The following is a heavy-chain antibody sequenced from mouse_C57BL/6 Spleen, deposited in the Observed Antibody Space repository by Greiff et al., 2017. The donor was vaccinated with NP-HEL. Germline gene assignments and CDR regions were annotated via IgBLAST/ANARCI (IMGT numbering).Heavy chain of an antibody. CDR2: IYPRDGST. CDR1: GYTFTSYD. CDR3: ARKATMVAAEFAY. D-gene: IGHD2-2*01. J-gene: IGHJ3*01. Sequence: QVQLKQSGPELVKPGASVKLSCKASGYTFTSYDINWVKQRPGQGLEWIGWIYPRDGSTKYNEKFKGKATLTVDTSSSTAYMELHSLTSEDSAVYYCARKATMVAAEFAYWGQGILVTVS. V-gene: IGHV1-85*01.